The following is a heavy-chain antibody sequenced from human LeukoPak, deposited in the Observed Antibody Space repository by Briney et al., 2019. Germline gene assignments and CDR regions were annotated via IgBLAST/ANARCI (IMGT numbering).Heavy chain of an antibody. CDR1: GFTFSSYA. D-gene: IGHD6-19*01. V-gene: IGHV3-33*01. J-gene: IGHJ4*02. Sequence: GGSLRLSCVASGFTFSSYAMHWVRQAPGKGLEWVAVIWHDGSNQTYTDSVKGRFTISRDNSKNTLYLHMNSLRAEDTAMYYCARDRGPGGLAGTYYWGQGTLVTVSS. CDR2: IWHDGSNQ. CDR3: ARDRGPGGLAGTYY.